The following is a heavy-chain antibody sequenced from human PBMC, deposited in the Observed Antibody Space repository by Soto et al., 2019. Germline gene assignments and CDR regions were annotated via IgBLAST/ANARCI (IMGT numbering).Heavy chain of an antibody. CDR3: TRLPHDYYGSAYYNWFDP. CDR1: GGSISSYY. D-gene: IGHD3-10*01. Sequence: SETLSLTCTVSGGSISSYYWSWIRQPPGKGLEWIGYIYYSGSTNYNPSLKSRVTISVDTAYLQMNSLKTEDTAVYYCTRLPHDYYGSAYYNWFDPWGQGTLVTVSS. CDR2: IYYSGST. V-gene: IGHV4-59*12. J-gene: IGHJ5*02.